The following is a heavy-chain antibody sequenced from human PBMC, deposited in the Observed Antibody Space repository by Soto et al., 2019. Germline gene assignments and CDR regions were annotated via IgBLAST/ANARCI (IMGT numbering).Heavy chain of an antibody. V-gene: IGHV3-23*01. CDR3: ATGDAGGATGY. CDR1: GFTFSSYA. Sequence: EVQLLESGGGLVQPGGSLRLSCAASGFTFSSYAMSWVRQAPGKGLEWVSAISGSGGSTYYADSVKGRFTISRDNSKNTRYLQMNSLRAAERAGYYCATGDAGGATGYWGQGALVPGSS. D-gene: IGHD1-26*01. CDR2: ISGSGGST. J-gene: IGHJ4*02.